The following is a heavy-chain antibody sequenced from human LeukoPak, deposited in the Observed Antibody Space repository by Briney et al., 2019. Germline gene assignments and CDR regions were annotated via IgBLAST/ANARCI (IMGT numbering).Heavy chain of an antibody. J-gene: IGHJ4*02. CDR1: GYTLTELS. V-gene: IGHV1-24*01. Sequence: GASVKVSCKVSGYTLTELSMHWVRQAPGKGLEWMGGFDPEDGETIYAQKFQGRVTMTEDTSTDTAYMELSSLRSDDTAVYYCARVEDFWSGYYADYWGQGTLVTVSS. CDR3: ARVEDFWSGYYADY. D-gene: IGHD3-3*01. CDR2: FDPEDGET.